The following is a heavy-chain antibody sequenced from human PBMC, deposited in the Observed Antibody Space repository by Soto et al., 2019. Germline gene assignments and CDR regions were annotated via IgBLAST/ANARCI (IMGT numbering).Heavy chain of an antibody. CDR2: ISSSSSTI. J-gene: IGHJ4*02. CDR3: GRGHTNRDPPIDY. Sequence: SLRDSWTVAEGTSRGLGRSCIIKKQGKGLEWVSNISSSSSTISYADSVKSRFTTSRDNAKNSLYLQMNSLRDEDKAVFYCGRGHTNRDPPIDYWGQGTLVTVSS. CDR1: EGTSRGLG. V-gene: IGHV3-48*02.